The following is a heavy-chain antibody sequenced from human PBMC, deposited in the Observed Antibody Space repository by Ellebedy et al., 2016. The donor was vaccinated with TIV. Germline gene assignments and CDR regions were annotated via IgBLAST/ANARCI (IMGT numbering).Heavy chain of an antibody. Sequence: PGGSLRLSCAAPGFIFSSYGMHWVRQAPGKGLEWVAVIWHDGSNNYYADSVKGRFTISRDNSKNTLYLQMNSLRAEDTGIYYCAREAVTRNYYYGMDVWGQGTTVTVFS. J-gene: IGHJ6*02. D-gene: IGHD4-17*01. CDR1: GFIFSSYG. CDR3: AREAVTRNYYYGMDV. CDR2: IWHDGSNN. V-gene: IGHV3-33*01.